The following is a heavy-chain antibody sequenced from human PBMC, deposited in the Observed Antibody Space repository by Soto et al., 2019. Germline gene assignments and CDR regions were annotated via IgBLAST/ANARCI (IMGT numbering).Heavy chain of an antibody. J-gene: IGHJ5*02. V-gene: IGHV1-69*13. D-gene: IGHD1-26*01. CDR3: ARARIVGATTGWFDP. CDR2: IIPIFGTA. Sequence: GASVKVSCKASGGTFSSYAISWVRQAPGQGLGWMGGIIPIFGTANYAQKFQGRVTITADESTSTAYMELSSLRSEDTAVYYCARARIVGATTGWFDPWGQGTLVTVSS. CDR1: GGTFSSYA.